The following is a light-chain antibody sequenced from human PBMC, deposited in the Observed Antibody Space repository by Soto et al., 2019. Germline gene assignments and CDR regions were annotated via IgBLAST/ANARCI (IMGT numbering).Light chain of an antibody. CDR2: SNN. J-gene: IGLJ1*01. CDR1: SSNIGSNT. CDR3: AAWDDSLNGYV. Sequence: QSVLTQPPSASGTPGQTVTISCSGSSSNIGSNTVNWFQQLPGSTPTLLIYSNNQRPSVVPDRFSGSKAGTSASLAISGLQSEDEADYYCAAWDDSLNGYVFGTGTKVTVL. V-gene: IGLV1-44*01.